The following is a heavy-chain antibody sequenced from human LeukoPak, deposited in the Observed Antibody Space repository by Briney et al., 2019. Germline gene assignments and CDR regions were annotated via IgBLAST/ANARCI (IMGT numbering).Heavy chain of an antibody. J-gene: IGHJ4*02. D-gene: IGHD3-10*01. Sequence: GESLQISCKGSGYSFTSYWIGWVRQMPGKGLEWMGIIYPGDSDTRYSPSFQGQVTISADKSISTAYLQWSSLKASDTAMYYCARQGEARFGELTYFDYWGQGTLVTVSS. V-gene: IGHV5-51*01. CDR3: ARQGEARFGELTYFDY. CDR1: GYSFTSYW. CDR2: IYPGDSDT.